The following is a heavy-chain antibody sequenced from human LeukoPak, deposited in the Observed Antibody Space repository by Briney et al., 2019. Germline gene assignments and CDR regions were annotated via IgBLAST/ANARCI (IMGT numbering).Heavy chain of an antibody. Sequence: PGGSLRLSCAASGFTFSSYWMHWVRQAPGKGLVWVSRINSDGSSRSYADSVKGRFTISRDNANNTLYLQMNSLRAEDAAVYYCARHPTLYPDWGQGTLVTVSS. CDR1: GFTFSSYW. CDR3: ARHPTLYPD. V-gene: IGHV3-74*01. J-gene: IGHJ4*02. D-gene: IGHD2-8*01. CDR2: INSDGSSR.